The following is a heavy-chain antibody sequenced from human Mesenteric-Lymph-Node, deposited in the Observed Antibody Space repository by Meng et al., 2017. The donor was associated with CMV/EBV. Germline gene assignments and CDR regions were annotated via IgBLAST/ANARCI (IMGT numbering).Heavy chain of an antibody. CDR3: ARDLDCTSTRCYGY. V-gene: IGHV3-53*01. D-gene: IGHD2-2*01. J-gene: IGHJ4*02. Sequence: CAASGFTVNSKHMSWVRQAPGKGLEWVSVIFSGGNRYYSDSVRGRFTISRDNSRNTLYLQMSSLRAEDTAVYYCARDLDCTSTRCYGYWGQGTLVTVSS. CDR2: IFSGGNR. CDR1: GFTVNSKH.